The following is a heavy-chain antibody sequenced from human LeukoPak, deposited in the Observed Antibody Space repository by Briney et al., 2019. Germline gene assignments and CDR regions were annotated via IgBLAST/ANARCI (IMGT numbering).Heavy chain of an antibody. V-gene: IGHV4-59*01. CDR3: ARGGYSYGYHYYYYMDV. CDR2: IYYSGST. J-gene: IGHJ6*03. CDR1: GDSISSYY. D-gene: IGHD5-18*01. Sequence: PSETLSLTCTVSGDSISSYYCSWIRQPPGKGLEWIGYIYYSGSTSYNPSLKSRVTISLDTSNNQFSLKLSSVTAADTAVYYCARGGYSYGYHYYYYMDVWGKGTTVTISS.